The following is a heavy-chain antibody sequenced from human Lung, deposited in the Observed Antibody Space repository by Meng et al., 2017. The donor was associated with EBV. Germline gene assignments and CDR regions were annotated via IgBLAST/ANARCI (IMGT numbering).Heavy chain of an antibody. CDR2: IYYSGST. J-gene: IGHJ2*01. V-gene: IGHV4-39*01. D-gene: IGHD7-27*01. CDR1: GGSISSSSYY. Sequence: QVQLQQWGAGLLKPSETLSLTCTVSGGSISSSSYYWGWIRQPPGKGLEWIGSIYYSGSTYYNPSLKSRVTISVDTSKNQFSLKLSSVTAADTAVYYCASPLGILGIVDLWGRGTLVTVSS. CDR3: ASPLGILGIVDL.